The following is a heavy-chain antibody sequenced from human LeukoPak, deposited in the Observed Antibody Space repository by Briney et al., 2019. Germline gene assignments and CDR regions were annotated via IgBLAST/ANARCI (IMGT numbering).Heavy chain of an antibody. CDR2: IYASGTT. Sequence: SETLSLTCTVSGGTISSYYWSWIRQPAGKGLEWIGRIYASGTTNYNPSLKSRVTISEDKSKNQFSLKLTSVTAADTAVYYCARDSPYYYYYYMDVWGKGTTVTVSS. V-gene: IGHV4-4*07. J-gene: IGHJ6*03. CDR3: ARDSPYYYYYYMDV. CDR1: GGTISSYY.